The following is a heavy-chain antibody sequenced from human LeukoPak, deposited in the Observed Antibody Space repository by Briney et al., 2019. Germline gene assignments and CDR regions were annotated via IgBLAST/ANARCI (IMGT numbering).Heavy chain of an antibody. D-gene: IGHD3-10*01. Sequence: SETLSLTCTVSGGAISSYYWSWIRQPPGKGLEWFGYIYYSGSTNYNPSLKSRVTISVDTSKNQFSLKLSSVTAADTAVYYCARAHGFARGWFDPWGQGTLVTVSS. CDR1: GGAISSYY. V-gene: IGHV4-59*01. J-gene: IGHJ5*02. CDR2: IYYSGST. CDR3: ARAHGFARGWFDP.